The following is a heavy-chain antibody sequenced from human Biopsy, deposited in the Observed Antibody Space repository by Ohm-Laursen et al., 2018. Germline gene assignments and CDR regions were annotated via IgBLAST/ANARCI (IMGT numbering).Heavy chain of an antibody. D-gene: IGHD2-15*01. Sequence: SDTLSLTCTVSGGSISSGGSYWSWIRQRPGKGLEWIGYIFNSANTYYNPSLKNLITISGDTSKNQFSLKLNSVTAADTAVYYCALETTYCSGNRCYPDGMDVWGQGTTVTVSS. CDR3: ALETTYCSGNRCYPDGMDV. CDR1: GGSISSGGSY. CDR2: IFNSANT. J-gene: IGHJ6*02. V-gene: IGHV4-30-4*02.